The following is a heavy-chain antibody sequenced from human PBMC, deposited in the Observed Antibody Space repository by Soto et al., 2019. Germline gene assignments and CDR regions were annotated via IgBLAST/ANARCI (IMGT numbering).Heavy chain of an antibody. J-gene: IGHJ6*02. V-gene: IGHV3-48*02. D-gene: IGHD3-3*01. CDR1: GFTFRSYS. CDR3: AREDPWSANADDMDV. CDR2: ISSSSGTI. Sequence: EVQLVESGGGLVQPGGSLRLSCVASGFTFRSYSLNWVRQAPGKGLEGVSYISSSSGTIYYADSVKGRFTISRDNAENSLYLQMNSLRDDDTAVYYCAREDPWSANADDMDVWGQGTTVTVSS.